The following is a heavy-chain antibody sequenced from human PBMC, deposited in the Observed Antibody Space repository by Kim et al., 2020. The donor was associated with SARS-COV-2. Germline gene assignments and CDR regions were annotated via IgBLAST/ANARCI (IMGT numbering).Heavy chain of an antibody. D-gene: IGHD2-2*01. CDR2: INPNSGGT. V-gene: IGHV1-2*02. CDR3: ARDGDIVVVPADYNWFDP. CDR1: GYTFTGYY. Sequence: ASVKVSCKASGYTFTGYYMHWVRQAPGQGLEWMGWINPNSGGTNYAQKFQGRVTMTRDTSISTAYMELSRLRSDDTAVYYCARDGDIVVVPADYNWFDPWGQGTLVTVSS. J-gene: IGHJ5*02.